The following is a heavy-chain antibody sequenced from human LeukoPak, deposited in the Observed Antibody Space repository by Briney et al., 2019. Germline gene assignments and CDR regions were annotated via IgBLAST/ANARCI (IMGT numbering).Heavy chain of an antibody. CDR1: EGTFSSYA. CDR3: ARARRHCSSTSCSFPFDY. Sequence: SVKVSCKASEGTFSSYAISWVRQAPGQGLEWMGGIIPIFGTANYAQKFQGRVTITADESTSTAYMELSSLRSEDTAVYYCARARRHCSSTSCSFPFDYWGRGTLVTVSS. D-gene: IGHD2-2*01. V-gene: IGHV1-69*01. J-gene: IGHJ4*02. CDR2: IIPIFGTA.